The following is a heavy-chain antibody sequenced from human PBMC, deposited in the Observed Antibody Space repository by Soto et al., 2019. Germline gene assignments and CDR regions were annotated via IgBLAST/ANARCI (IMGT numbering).Heavy chain of an antibody. J-gene: IGHJ4*02. CDR1: GFTVSSYW. CDR3: VRTSLVVAAATGEDY. V-gene: IGHV3-74*01. Sequence: PGGSLRLSCAASGFTVSSYWMHWVRQAPGKGLVWVSRINSDGSSTSYADSVKGRFTISRDNAKNTLYLQMNSLRAEDTAVYYCVRTSLVVAAATGEDYWGQGTLVTVSS. D-gene: IGHD2-15*01. CDR2: INSDGSST.